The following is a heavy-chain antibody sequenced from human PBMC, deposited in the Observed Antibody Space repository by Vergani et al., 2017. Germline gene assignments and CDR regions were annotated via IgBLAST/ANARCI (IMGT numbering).Heavy chain of an antibody. D-gene: IGHD6-19*01. CDR1: GFTFIMHA. Sequence: EVQLLESGGDLVQPGGSLRLSCAASGFTFIMHAMSWVRQAPGKGLEWVSTLSASDRRTHYADSVKGRFTISRDISKNTLFLHMNSLRPDETAVYYCAKVGRSEVAGTFGAFDIWGQGTMVPVSS. J-gene: IGHJ3*02. V-gene: IGHV3-23*01. CDR2: LSASDRRT. CDR3: AKVGRSEVAGTFGAFDI.